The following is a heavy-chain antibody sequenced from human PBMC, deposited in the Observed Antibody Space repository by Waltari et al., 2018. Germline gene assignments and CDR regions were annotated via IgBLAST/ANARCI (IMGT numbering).Heavy chain of an antibody. CDR2: INHSGST. J-gene: IGHJ4*02. D-gene: IGHD3-22*01. Sequence: QVQLQQWGAGLLKPSETLSLTCAVYGGSFSGYYWSWIRQPPGKALEWIGEINHSGSTNYNPSLKSRVTISVDTSKNQFSLKLSSVTAADTAVYYCARASTNYYDSSGYYWDIHYFDYWGQGTLVTVSS. CDR1: GGSFSGYY. CDR3: ARASTNYYDSSGYYWDIHYFDY. V-gene: IGHV4-34*01.